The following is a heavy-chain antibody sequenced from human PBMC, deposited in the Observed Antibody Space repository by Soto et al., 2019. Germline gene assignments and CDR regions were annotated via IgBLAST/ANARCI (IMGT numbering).Heavy chain of an antibody. CDR1: GGTFSTYT. J-gene: IGHJ3*02. D-gene: IGHD6-13*01. Sequence: QVQLVQSGAEVKKPGSSVKVSCKASGGTFSTYTIIWVRQAPGQGLEWMGRILPMLDITNSAQRFQGRVTIPADKSTSPAYLELSSLRSEDTAVYYCTLGSWSAETFEIWGRGTMVTVSS. CDR2: ILPMLDIT. V-gene: IGHV1-69*02. CDR3: TLGSWSAETFEI.